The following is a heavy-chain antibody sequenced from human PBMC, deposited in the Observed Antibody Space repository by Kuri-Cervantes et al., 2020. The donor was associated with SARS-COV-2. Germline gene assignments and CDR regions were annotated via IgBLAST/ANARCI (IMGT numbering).Heavy chain of an antibody. CDR1: GFTFGDYA. J-gene: IGHJ3*02. D-gene: IGHD2-8*02. CDR2: ISGSGGST. Sequence: GESLKISCTASGFTFGDYAMSWVRQAPGKGLEWVSAISGSGGSTYYADSVRGRFTISRDNSKNTLYLQMNSLRAEDTAVYYCANTPLVDAFDIWGQGTMVTVSS. V-gene: IGHV3-23*01. CDR3: ANTPLVDAFDI.